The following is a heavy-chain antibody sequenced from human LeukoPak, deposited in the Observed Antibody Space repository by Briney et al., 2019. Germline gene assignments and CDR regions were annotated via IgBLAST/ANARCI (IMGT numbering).Heavy chain of an antibody. CDR3: ARMTYYYGSGIGGGTTTTYYFDY. D-gene: IGHD3-10*01. CDR1: GFTVSSNY. CDR2: IYSGGST. V-gene: IGHV3-53*01. J-gene: IGHJ4*02. Sequence: PGGSLRLSCAASGFTVSSNYMSWVRQAPGKGLEWVSVIYSGGSTYYADSVKGRFTISRDNSKNTLYLQMNSLRAEDTAVYYCARMTYYYGSGIGGGTTTTYYFDYWGQGTLVTVSS.